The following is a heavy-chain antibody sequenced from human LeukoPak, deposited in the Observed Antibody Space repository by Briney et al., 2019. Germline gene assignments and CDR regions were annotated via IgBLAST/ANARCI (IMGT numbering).Heavy chain of an antibody. V-gene: IGHV1-2*02. CDR1: GYTFTGYY. CDR2: INPNSGGT. J-gene: IGHJ4*02. D-gene: IGHD3-3*01. Sequence: ASVKVSCKASGYTFTGYYMHWVRQAPGQGLEWMGWINPNSGGTNYAQKFQGRVTMTRGTSISTAYMELSRLRSDDTAVYYCARDLTIFGVVTYWGQGTLVTVSS. CDR3: ARDLTIFGVVTY.